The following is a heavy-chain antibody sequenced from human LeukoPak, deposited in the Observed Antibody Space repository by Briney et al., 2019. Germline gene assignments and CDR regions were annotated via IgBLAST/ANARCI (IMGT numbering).Heavy chain of an antibody. J-gene: IGHJ4*02. CDR1: GFTFSSYA. CDR2: ISGSGAVT. Sequence: GGSLRLSCAASGFTFSSYAMSWVRQAPGKGLEWVSSISGSGAVTYYTDSVKGRFTFSRDNSRNMAYLQMNSLRAEDTAVYYSARLKDGAGTDYWGQGTLVTVSS. CDR3: ARLKDGAGTDY. D-gene: IGHD1-1*01. V-gene: IGHV3-23*01.